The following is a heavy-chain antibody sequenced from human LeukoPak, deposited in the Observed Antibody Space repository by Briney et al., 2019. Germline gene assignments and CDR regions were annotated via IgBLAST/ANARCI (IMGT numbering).Heavy chain of an antibody. Sequence: GGSLRLSCTASGFTFGDYAMSWVSQAPGKGLEWVGFIRSKAYGGTTEYAASVKGRFTISRDDSKSIAYLQMNSLKTEDTAVYYCSYSGYNDYWGQGTLVTVSS. J-gene: IGHJ4*02. D-gene: IGHD1-14*01. CDR3: SYSGYNDY. CDR2: IRSKAYGGTT. V-gene: IGHV3-49*04. CDR1: GFTFGDYA.